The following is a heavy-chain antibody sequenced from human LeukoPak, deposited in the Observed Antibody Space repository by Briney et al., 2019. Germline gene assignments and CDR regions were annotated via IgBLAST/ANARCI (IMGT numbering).Heavy chain of an antibody. CDR1: GYTFTSYG. Sequence: ASVKVSCKASGYTFTSYGISWVRQAPGQGLEWMGWISAYNGNTNYAQKLQGRVTMTTDTSTSTAYMELRSLRSDDTAVYYCARDNTDYDFWSGYWKNNWLDPWRQGTLVTVSS. CDR3: ARDNTDYDFWSGYWKNNWLDP. CDR2: ISAYNGNT. D-gene: IGHD3-3*01. J-gene: IGHJ5*02. V-gene: IGHV1-18*01.